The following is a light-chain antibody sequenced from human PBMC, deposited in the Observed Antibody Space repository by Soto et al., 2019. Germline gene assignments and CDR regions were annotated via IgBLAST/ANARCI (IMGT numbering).Light chain of an antibody. CDR2: GAF. Sequence: EMVLTQSPATLSVSPGERATLSCRASPSVTNYLAWYQQKPGQPPRLLIYGAFNRAAGIPARFSGSGSGTDFTLTISSLEPEDSAVYYCQQRNIWPPVTFGQGTRLEIK. V-gene: IGKV3-11*01. J-gene: IGKJ5*01. CDR1: PSVTNY. CDR3: QQRNIWPPVT.